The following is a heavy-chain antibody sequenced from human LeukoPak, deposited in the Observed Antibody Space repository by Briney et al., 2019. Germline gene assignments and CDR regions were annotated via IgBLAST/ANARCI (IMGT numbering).Heavy chain of an antibody. CDR3: ARVPDYSNKNWFDP. D-gene: IGHD4-11*01. CDR1: GGSISSDNYH. V-gene: IGHV4-31*03. Sequence: SETLSLTCTVSGGSISSDNYHWSWIRQHPRKGLEWIGYIYYSGSTYYNPSLKSRVIISIDTSKNQFSLKLSSVTAADTAMYYCARVPDYSNKNWFDPWGQGTLVTVSS. J-gene: IGHJ5*02. CDR2: IYYSGST.